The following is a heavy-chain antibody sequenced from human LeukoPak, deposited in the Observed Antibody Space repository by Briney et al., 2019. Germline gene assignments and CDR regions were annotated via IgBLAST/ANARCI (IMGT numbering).Heavy chain of an antibody. CDR3: ARTDIVVVPAATGFYYYYYGMDV. CDR2: IYYSGST. Sequence: SETLSLTCTVSGGSISSYYWSWIRQPPGKGLEWIGYIYYSGSTNYNPSLKSRVTISVDTSKNQFSLKLSSVTAADTAVYYCARTDIVVVPAATGFYYYYYGMDVWGQGTTVTVSS. D-gene: IGHD2-2*01. J-gene: IGHJ6*02. V-gene: IGHV4-59*08. CDR1: GGSISSYY.